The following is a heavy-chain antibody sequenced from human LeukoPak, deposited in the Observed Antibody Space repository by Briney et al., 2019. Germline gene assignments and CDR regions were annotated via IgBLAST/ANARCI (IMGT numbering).Heavy chain of an antibody. J-gene: IGHJ4*02. Sequence: GGSLRLSCVASGLNVDDSAMHWVRQAPGKGLEWVSLISGDGGSIFYADSVKGRFSISRDNSKNSLYLQMNSLRPKDTAMYYCAKESGKFDYWGQGTLVAVSS. CDR1: GLNVDDSA. CDR3: AKESGKFDY. V-gene: IGHV3-43*02. CDR2: ISGDGGSI.